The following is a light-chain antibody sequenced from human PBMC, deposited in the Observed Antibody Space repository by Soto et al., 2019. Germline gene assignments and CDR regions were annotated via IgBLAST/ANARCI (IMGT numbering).Light chain of an antibody. Sequence: QSVLTQPASVSGSPGQSIAISCTGTFSDVGGYDYVSWYQQHPDKAPKLMIYEVTKRPSGVSNRFSGSKSGNTASLPISGLQPADEADYYCSSHTSGSTRVFGSGTKLTVL. J-gene: IGLJ1*01. CDR1: FSDVGGYDY. CDR2: EVT. CDR3: SSHTSGSTRV. V-gene: IGLV2-14*01.